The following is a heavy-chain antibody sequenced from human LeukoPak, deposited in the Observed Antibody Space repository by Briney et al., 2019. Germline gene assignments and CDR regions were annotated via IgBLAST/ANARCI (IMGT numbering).Heavy chain of an antibody. CDR2: INHSGST. V-gene: IGHV4-34*01. J-gene: IGHJ2*01. CDR3: ARLKLGAYFDL. D-gene: IGHD3-16*01. Sequence: PSETLSLTCAVYGGSFSGYYWSWIRQPPGEGLEWIGEINHSGSTNYNPSLKSRVTILLDTSKNQCSLKLTSVSAADTAVYYCARLKLGAYFDLWGRGTLDTVSS. CDR1: GGSFSGYY.